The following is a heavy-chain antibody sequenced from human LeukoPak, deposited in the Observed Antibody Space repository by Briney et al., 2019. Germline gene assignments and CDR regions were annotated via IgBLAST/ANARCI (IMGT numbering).Heavy chain of an antibody. CDR1: GGTFSSYA. Sequence: APVKVSCKASGGTFSSYAISWVRQAPGQGLEWMGGIIPIFGTANYAQKFQGRVTITADESTSTAYMELSSLRSEDTAVYYCARDGYSRDAFDIWGQGTMVTVSS. CDR3: ARDGYSRDAFDI. D-gene: IGHD5-18*01. V-gene: IGHV1-69*13. J-gene: IGHJ3*02. CDR2: IIPIFGTA.